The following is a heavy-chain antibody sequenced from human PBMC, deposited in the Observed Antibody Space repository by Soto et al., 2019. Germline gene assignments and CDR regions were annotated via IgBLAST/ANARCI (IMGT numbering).Heavy chain of an antibody. D-gene: IGHD6-13*01. V-gene: IGHV4-39*01. CDR2: IYYSGST. CDR3: ARHAGIAAAGTPDYYYYGMDV. J-gene: IGHJ6*02. Sequence: SETLSLTCTVPGGSISSSSYYWGWIRQPPGKGLEWIGSIYYSGSTYYNPSLKSRVTISVDTSKNQFSLKLSSVTAADTAVYYCARHAGIAAAGTPDYYYYGMDVWGQGTTVTVSS. CDR1: GGSISSSSYY.